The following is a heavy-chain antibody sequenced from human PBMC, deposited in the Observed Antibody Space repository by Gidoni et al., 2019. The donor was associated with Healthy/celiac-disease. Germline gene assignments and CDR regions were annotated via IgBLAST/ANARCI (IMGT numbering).Heavy chain of an antibody. Sequence: EVQLLESGGGLVQPGGSLRLSCAASGFTFSSYAMSWVRQAPGKGLEWVSAISGSGGSTYYADSVKGRFTISRDNSKNTLYLQMNSLRAEDTAVYYCAKTAELPGYSSGWYYFDYWGQGTLVTVSS. J-gene: IGHJ4*02. CDR3: AKTAELPGYSSGWYYFDY. CDR1: GFTFSSYA. D-gene: IGHD6-19*01. V-gene: IGHV3-23*01. CDR2: ISGSGGST.